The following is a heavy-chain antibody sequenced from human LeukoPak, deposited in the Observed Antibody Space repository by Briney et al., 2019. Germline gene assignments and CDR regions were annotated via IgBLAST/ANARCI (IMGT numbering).Heavy chain of an antibody. CDR1: GYTFTGYY. V-gene: IGHV1-2*02. D-gene: IGHD2-2*03. Sequence: ASVKVSCKASGYTFTGYYMRWVRQAPGQGLEWMGWINPNSGGTNYAQKFQGRVTMTRDTSISTAYMELSRLRSDDTAVYYCARDGYCSSTSCYGWFDPWGQGTLVTVSS. CDR2: INPNSGGT. J-gene: IGHJ5*02. CDR3: ARDGYCSSTSCYGWFDP.